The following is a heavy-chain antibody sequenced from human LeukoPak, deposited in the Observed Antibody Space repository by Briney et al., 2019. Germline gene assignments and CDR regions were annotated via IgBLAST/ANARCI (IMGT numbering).Heavy chain of an antibody. CDR2: ISWNSGSI. D-gene: IGHD1-26*01. CDR1: GFTFDDYA. J-gene: IGHJ4*02. Sequence: GGSLRLSCAASGFTFDDYAMHWVRQAPGKGLEWVSGISWNSGSIGYADSVKGRFTISRDNAKNSLYLQMNSLRAEDTAVYYCATTALGGSYYGGHYYFDYWGQGTLVTVSS. CDR3: ATTALGGSYYGGHYYFDY. V-gene: IGHV3-9*01.